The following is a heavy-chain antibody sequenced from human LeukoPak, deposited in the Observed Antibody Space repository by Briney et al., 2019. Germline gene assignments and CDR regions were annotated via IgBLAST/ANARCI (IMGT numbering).Heavy chain of an antibody. D-gene: IGHD4-23*01. CDR3: ARGRNDNGGMFFDS. Sequence: SETLSLTCAVYGGSFSGYYWSWIRQAPGKGLEWIGFISYSAYTSYTPSLKSRVAISVDTSKSQFSLRLTSMTAADTAIYYCARGRNDNGGMFFDSWAQGTLVTVST. J-gene: IGHJ4*02. CDR2: ISYSAYT. V-gene: IGHV4-59*01. CDR1: GGSFSGYY.